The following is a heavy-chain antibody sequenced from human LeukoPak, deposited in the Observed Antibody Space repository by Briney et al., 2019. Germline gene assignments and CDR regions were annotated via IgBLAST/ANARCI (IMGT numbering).Heavy chain of an antibody. CDR2: IYSSGII. J-gene: IGHJ4*02. Sequence: SETLSLTCTVSGGSISSYYWSWIRQPAGKAPEWIGRIYSSGIINYNPSLKSRVTMSLDNSKNQLSLKLSYVTAADTAVYYCARDTGKSGYPDYWGKGTLVTVSS. V-gene: IGHV4-4*07. CDR3: ARDTGKSGYPDY. CDR1: GGSISSYY. D-gene: IGHD3-3*01.